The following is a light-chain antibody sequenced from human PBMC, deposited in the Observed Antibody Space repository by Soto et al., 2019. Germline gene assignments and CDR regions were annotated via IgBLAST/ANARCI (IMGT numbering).Light chain of an antibody. CDR3: QQYGSSPPT. CDR1: QSVTNDY. V-gene: IGKV3-20*01. Sequence: EIVLTQSPGTLSLSPGERATLSCRASQSVTNDYVAWYQRKPGQAPRLLIYGASYRATDIPRRFSGSGSGTDFTLTITRREPEDFAVYYCQQYGSSPPTFGQGTKVEIK. CDR2: GAS. J-gene: IGKJ1*01.